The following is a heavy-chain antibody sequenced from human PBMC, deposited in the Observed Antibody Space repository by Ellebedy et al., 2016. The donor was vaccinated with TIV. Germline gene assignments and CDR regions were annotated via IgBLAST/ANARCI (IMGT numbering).Heavy chain of an antibody. J-gene: IGHJ5*02. CDR3: VGFGVFNL. V-gene: IGHV3-48*01. D-gene: IGHD3-3*01. CDR2: ISSSYEM. CDR1: GFTFYSYS. Sequence: GESLKISCAASGFTFYSYSVNWVRQTPGKGLEWISYISSSYEMWYADSVKGRFTISRDNAKNALFLQMDGLRVDDSAVYYCVGFGVFNLWGQGAPVTVSS.